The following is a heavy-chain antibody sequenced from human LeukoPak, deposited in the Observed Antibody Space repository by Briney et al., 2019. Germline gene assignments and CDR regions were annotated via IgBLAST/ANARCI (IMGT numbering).Heavy chain of an antibody. CDR1: TYSISSGYY. V-gene: IGHV4-38-2*02. Sequence: SETLSLTCTVSTYSISSGYYWGWIRQPPGKGLEWIGNIYHNGNTYYNPSLKSRVTISVDTSKKQFSLKLRTATAADTAVYYCARIEAVTRGYNHAYYFDYWGQGTLVTVSS. CDR2: IYHNGNT. J-gene: IGHJ4*02. CDR3: ARIEAVTRGYNHAYYFDY. D-gene: IGHD5-18*01.